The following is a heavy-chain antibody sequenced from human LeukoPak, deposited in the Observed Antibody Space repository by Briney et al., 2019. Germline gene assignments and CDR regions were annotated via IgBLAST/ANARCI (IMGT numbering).Heavy chain of an antibody. CDR2: ISSSGSTI. V-gene: IGHV3-11*04. Sequence: GGSLRLPCAASGFTFSDYYMSWIRQAPGKGLEWVSYISSSGSTIYYADSVKGRFTFSRDNAKNSLYLQMNSLRAEDTAVYYCARGSGYYYYYYMDVWGKGTTVTVSS. CDR3: ARGSGYYYYYYMDV. J-gene: IGHJ6*03. CDR1: GFTFSDYY.